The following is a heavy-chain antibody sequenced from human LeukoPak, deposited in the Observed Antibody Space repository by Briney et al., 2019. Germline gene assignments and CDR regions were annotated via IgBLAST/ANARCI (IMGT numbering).Heavy chain of an antibody. V-gene: IGHV4-34*01. CDR1: GGSFSEYY. J-gene: IGHJ4*02. D-gene: IGHD6-25*01. CDR3: ARGPGIAAADAVSY. CDR2: INHSGST. Sequence: SETLSLPCAVYGGSFSEYYWSGLRQPPGKGLEWIGEINHSGSTNYNPPLKSRVTISVETSKEQFSLKLSSVTAADTAVYYCARGPGIAAADAVSYWGQGTLVSVSS.